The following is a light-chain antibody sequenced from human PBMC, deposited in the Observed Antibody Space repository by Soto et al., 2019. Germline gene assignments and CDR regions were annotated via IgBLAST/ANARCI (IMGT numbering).Light chain of an antibody. CDR2: DAS. V-gene: IGKV3-11*01. CDR3: QQRSNWHT. CDR1: QSVSSY. J-gene: IGKJ2*01. Sequence: EIVLTQSPATLSLSPGERATLSCRASQSVSSYLAWYQQKPGQAPRLLIYDASNRATGIPARFSGSGSGTDFTLTISRLEPEYFAVYYCQQRSNWHTFGQGTKLEIK.